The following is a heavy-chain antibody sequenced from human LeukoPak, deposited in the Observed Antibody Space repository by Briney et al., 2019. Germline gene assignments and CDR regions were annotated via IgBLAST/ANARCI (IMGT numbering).Heavy chain of an antibody. CDR3: AKDLSSAITSALVLDV. V-gene: IGHV3-9*01. CDR2: ITWNRDNI. J-gene: IGHJ6*02. CDR1: GFTFDDYA. Sequence: GRSLRLSCKVTGFTFDDYAMHWVRQVPGKGLEWVSGITWNRDNIGYGDSVKGRFTVSRDNVKNVLYLQMKSLRPEDTALYYCAKDLSSAITSALVLDVWGQGTTVIVSS. D-gene: IGHD3-22*01.